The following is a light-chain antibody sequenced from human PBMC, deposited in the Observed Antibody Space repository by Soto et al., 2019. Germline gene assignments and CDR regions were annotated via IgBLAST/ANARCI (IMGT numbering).Light chain of an antibody. Sequence: EIALAQSPGTLSLSPGGRATLACRSSQSLSSSYLSWYQQKPGQAPRLLIYGASSRATGIPDRFSGSGSGTDFALTITRLEPEDFAVYYCQQYGTSRTFGQGTKVDIK. CDR1: QSLSSSY. J-gene: IGKJ1*01. CDR2: GAS. CDR3: QQYGTSRT. V-gene: IGKV3-20*01.